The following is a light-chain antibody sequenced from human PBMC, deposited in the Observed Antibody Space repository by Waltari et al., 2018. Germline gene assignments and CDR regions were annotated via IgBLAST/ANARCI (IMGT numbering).Light chain of an antibody. CDR1: QVIETD. Sequence: AIQMTQSPSSLSASVGDRVTLTCRASQVIETDLGWYQQKPGKAPNLLIHSASTLQGGVPSRFSGSGSGTEFILTISSLQPEDFATYFCQQFRSVVWTFGQGTKVDIK. J-gene: IGKJ1*01. V-gene: IGKV1-6*01. CDR3: QQFRSVVWT. CDR2: SAS.